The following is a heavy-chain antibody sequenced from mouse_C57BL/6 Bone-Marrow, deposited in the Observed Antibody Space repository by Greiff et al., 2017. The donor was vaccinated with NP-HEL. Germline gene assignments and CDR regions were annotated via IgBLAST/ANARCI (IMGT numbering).Heavy chain of an antibody. CDR2: IYPRSGNT. Sequence: QVQLKQSGAELARPGASVKLSCKASGYTFTSYGISWVKQRTGQGLEWIGEIYPRSGNTYYNEKFKGKATLTADKSSSTAYMELRSLTSEDSAVYFCARVTTGAYWGQGTLVTVSA. D-gene: IGHD1-1*01. CDR3: ARVTTGAY. CDR1: GYTFTSYG. J-gene: IGHJ3*01. V-gene: IGHV1-81*01.